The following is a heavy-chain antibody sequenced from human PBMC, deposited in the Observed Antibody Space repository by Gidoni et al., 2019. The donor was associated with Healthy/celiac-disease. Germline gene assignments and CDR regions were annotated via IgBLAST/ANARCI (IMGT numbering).Heavy chain of an antibody. Sequence: VQLVQSWVEVKKPGASVKVYCKASGYTCTSYDINWVRQATGQGLEWMGWMNPNSGNTGYAQKFQGRVTMTRNTSISTAYMELSSLRSEDTAVYYCARGQAAAGPGESYYYYGIDVWGQGTTVTVSS. J-gene: IGHJ6*02. V-gene: IGHV1-8*01. D-gene: IGHD6-13*01. CDR3: ARGQAAAGPGESYYYYGIDV. CDR2: MNPNSGNT. CDR1: GYTCTSYD.